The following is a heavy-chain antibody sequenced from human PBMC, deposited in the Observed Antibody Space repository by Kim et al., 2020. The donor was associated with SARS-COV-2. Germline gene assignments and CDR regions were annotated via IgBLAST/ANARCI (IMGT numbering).Heavy chain of an antibody. J-gene: IGHJ4*02. Sequence: YADTVKGRFTISRDNSKSPLYLQMNSLRAEDTAVYYCARGSPLYSFDYWGQGTLVTVSS. V-gene: IGHV3-33*01. D-gene: IGHD2-15*01. CDR3: ARGSPLYSFDY.